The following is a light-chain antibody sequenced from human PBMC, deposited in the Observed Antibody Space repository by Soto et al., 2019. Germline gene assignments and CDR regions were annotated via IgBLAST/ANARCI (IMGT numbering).Light chain of an antibody. Sequence: EIVLTQSPATLSLSPGERATLSCRASQSVSSYLAWHQQKPGQAPRLLIYDASNRATGIPARFSGSGSGTDVTLTISSLEPEEFAIYYCQQRSNWPPVTFGGGTKVEIK. V-gene: IGKV3-11*01. CDR1: QSVSSY. CDR3: QQRSNWPPVT. J-gene: IGKJ4*01. CDR2: DAS.